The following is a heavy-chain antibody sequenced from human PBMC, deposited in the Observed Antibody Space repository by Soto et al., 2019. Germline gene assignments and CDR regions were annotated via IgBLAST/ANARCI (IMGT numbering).Heavy chain of an antibody. D-gene: IGHD2-15*01. Sequence: GESLEISCKGSGYSFTSYWISWVRQMPGKGLEWMGRIDPSDSYTNYSPSFQGHVTISADKSISTAYLQWSSLKASDTAMYYCASYCSGGSCYVYWGQGTLVTVSS. V-gene: IGHV5-10-1*01. J-gene: IGHJ4*02. CDR1: GYSFTSYW. CDR2: IDPSDSYT. CDR3: ASYCSGGSCYVY.